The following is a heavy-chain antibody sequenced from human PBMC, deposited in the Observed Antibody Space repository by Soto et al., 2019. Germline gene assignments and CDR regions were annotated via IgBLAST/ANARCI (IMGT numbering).Heavy chain of an antibody. V-gene: IGHV1-69*01. CDR2: IIPVLGTT. CDR3: ARGGGPCWGGSDCYPVVY. D-gene: IGHD2-21*02. CDR1: GVSFTTFS. Sequence: QVRLVQSGTEVKRPGSSVRVSCKASGVSFTTFSTSWVRQAPGQGLEWMGGIIPVLGTTDYAQKFKGRVTIIEDESTKTIYMEMSSLRYEDTPFYYCARGGGPCWGGSDCYPVVYWGQGTLDTVYS. J-gene: IGHJ4*02.